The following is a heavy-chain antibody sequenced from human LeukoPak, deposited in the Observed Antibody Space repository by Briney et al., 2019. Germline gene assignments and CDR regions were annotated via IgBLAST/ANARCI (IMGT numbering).Heavy chain of an antibody. Sequence: GGSLRLSCAASGFTFSDYAMSWVRQAPGGGLEWVSAISGSGDKTFHADSVKGRLTTSRDNSKNMLSLQMSSLRVEDSAVYFCAKDTSAWWYHRAYMNVWGTGTTVTVSS. D-gene: IGHD2-15*01. CDR1: GFTFSDYA. CDR2: ISGSGDKT. J-gene: IGHJ6*03. CDR3: AKDTSAWWYHRAYMNV. V-gene: IGHV3-23*01.